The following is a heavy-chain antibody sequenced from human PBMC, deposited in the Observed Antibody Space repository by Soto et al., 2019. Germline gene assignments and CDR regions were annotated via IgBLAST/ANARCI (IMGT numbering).Heavy chain of an antibody. Sequence: SETLSLTCAVYGGSFSGYYWSWIRQPPGKGLEWIGEINHSGSTNYNPSLKSRVTISVDTPKNQFSLKLISVTAADTAVYYCARAPWVTQFDNWGQGTLVNVSS. D-gene: IGHD5-18*01. J-gene: IGHJ4*02. CDR3: ARAPWVTQFDN. CDR2: INHSGST. V-gene: IGHV4-34*01. CDR1: GGSFSGYY.